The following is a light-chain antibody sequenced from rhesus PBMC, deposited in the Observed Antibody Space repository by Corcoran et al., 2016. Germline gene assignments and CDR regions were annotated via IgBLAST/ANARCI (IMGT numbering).Light chain of an antibody. CDR2: YAS. CDR3: QQRNYYPWT. V-gene: IGKV1S14*01. CDR1: QGVRNY. Sequence: DIQMTQSPSSLSASVGDTVTITCRASQGVRNYLAWYQQKPGKAPKPLIFYASKLESGVPSRHSGSGSGTVFTLTISSMQPDNFATYYCQQRNYYPWTFGQATKVDIK. J-gene: IGKJ1*01.